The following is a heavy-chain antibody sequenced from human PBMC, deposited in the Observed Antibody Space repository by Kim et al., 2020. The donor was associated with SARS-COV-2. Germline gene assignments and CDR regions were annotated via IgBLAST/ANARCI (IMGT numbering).Heavy chain of an antibody. CDR3: ALGATVTIVDY. Sequence: SETLSLTCTVSGGSISSSSYYWGWIRQPPGKGLEWIGSIYYSGSIYYNLSLKSRVTISVDTSKNQFSLKLSSVTAADTAVYYCALGATVTIVDYWGQGTLVTVSS. V-gene: IGHV4-39*01. CDR1: GGSISSSSYY. J-gene: IGHJ4*02. D-gene: IGHD4-17*01. CDR2: IYYSGSI.